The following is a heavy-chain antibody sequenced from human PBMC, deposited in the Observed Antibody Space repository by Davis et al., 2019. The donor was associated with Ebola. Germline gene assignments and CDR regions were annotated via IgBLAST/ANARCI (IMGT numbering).Heavy chain of an antibody. J-gene: IGHJ4*02. CDR3: AKGMYSGYDYAFDY. CDR2: ITAGGDST. V-gene: IGHV3-23*01. CDR1: GFTFSNYA. D-gene: IGHD5-12*01. Sequence: GGSLRLSCAASGFTFSNYAMSWVRQGPGKGLEWVSAITAGGDSTYHADSVKGRFTISRDNSKNTLYLQMNSLRAEDTAVYYCAKGMYSGYDYAFDYWGQGTLVTVSS.